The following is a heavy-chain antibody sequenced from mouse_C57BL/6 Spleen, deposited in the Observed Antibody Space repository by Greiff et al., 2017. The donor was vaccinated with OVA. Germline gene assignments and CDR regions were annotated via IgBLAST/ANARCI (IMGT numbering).Heavy chain of an antibody. CDR2: INPGSGTT. Sequence: QVQLQQSGAELVRPGTSVKVSCKASGYAFTNYLIEWVKQRPGQGLEWIGVINPGSGTTSYNQKFKGKATLTVDQSSSTAYMQLNSLTSEDSAVYYCASIYYYGSTYYAMDYWGQGTSVTVSS. CDR1: GYAFTNYL. V-gene: IGHV1-54*01. CDR3: ASIYYYGSTYYAMDY. D-gene: IGHD1-1*01. J-gene: IGHJ4*01.